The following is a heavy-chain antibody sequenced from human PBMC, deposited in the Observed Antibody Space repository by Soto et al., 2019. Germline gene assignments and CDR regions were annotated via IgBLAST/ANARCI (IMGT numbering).Heavy chain of an antibody. D-gene: IGHD1-1*01. Sequence: GGSLRLSCAASGFTFSSYTLNWVRQAPGKGLEWVSSISDSSPKTYYADSVKGRFTISRDNAKNSLYLQMNSLRAEDTAVYYCAREELEYFDYWGQGTLVTVSS. CDR2: ISDSSPKT. J-gene: IGHJ4*02. CDR3: AREELEYFDY. V-gene: IGHV3-21*01. CDR1: GFTFSSYT.